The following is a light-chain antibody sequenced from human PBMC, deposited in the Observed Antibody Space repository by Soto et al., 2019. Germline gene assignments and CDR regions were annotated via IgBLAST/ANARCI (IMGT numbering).Light chain of an antibody. J-gene: IGLJ1*01. CDR1: NSNIGAGYD. V-gene: IGLV1-40*01. Sequence: QSVLTQPPSVSGAPGQRVTISCTGSNSNIGAGYDVHWYQQLPGTAPKLLIYGNSNRPSGVPDRFSGSKSGTSASLTITGLQAEDEADYFCSSYSLSTAYLFGTGTKVTVL. CDR3: SSYSLSTAYL. CDR2: GNS.